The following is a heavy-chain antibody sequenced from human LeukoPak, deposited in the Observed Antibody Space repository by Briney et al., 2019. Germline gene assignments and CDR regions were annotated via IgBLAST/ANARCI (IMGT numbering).Heavy chain of an antibody. CDR1: GYTFTGYY. D-gene: IGHD2-2*01. J-gene: IGHJ4*02. Sequence: ASVKVSCMASGYTFTGYYMHWVRQAPGQGLEWMGWINPSSGGTNYAQKFQGRVTMTRDTSISTAYMELSRLRSDDTAVYYCARDLSACSSTSCYLGGSDYWGQGTLVTVSS. CDR3: ARDLSACSSTSCYLGGSDY. CDR2: INPSSGGT. V-gene: IGHV1-2*02.